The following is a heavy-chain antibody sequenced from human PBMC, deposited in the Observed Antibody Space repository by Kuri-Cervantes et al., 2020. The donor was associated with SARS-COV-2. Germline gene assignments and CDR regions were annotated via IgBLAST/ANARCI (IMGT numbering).Heavy chain of an antibody. CDR1: GGTFSSYA. CDR3: ARLSGYTSFYYYGMDV. CDR2: INPNSGGT. J-gene: IGHJ6*04. Sequence: ASVKVSCKASGGTFSSYAISWVRQAPGQGLEWMGRINPNSGGTNYAQKFQGRVTMTRDTSISTAYMELSRLRSDDTAVYYCARLSGYTSFYYYGMDVWGKGTTVTVSS. V-gene: IGHV1-2*02. D-gene: IGHD5-24*01.